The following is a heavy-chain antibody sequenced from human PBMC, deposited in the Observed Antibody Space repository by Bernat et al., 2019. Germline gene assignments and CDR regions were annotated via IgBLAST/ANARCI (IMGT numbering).Heavy chain of an antibody. CDR3: AKGWRYGSGSYYKEGDY. CDR2: ISGSGGGT. V-gene: IGHV3-23*04. Sequence: EVQLVESGGGLVQLGGSLRLSCAASGLTFSSYAMSWVRQAPGKGLEWGSAISGSGGGTCYPESEEGGFNISRNKSKNTLYLQMNSLRDEDTAVYYCAKGWRYGSGSYYKEGDYWGQGTLVTVSS. CDR1: GLTFSSYA. D-gene: IGHD3-10*01. J-gene: IGHJ4*02.